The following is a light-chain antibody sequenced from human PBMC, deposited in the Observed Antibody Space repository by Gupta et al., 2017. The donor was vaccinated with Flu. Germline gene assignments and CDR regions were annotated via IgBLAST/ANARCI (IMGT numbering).Light chain of an antibody. J-gene: IGKJ2*01. V-gene: IGKV1-39*01. CDR2: AAS. CDR3: QQSDSIPRT. CDR1: QNINSY. Sequence: DIQMTQSPSSLSASVADRVTITCRASQNINSYLNWYQQKPGKAPKLLVYAASNLQNGVPSRFRGSGSGTDFTLTITSLRPEDIAVYYCQQSDSIPRTFGQGTKLEIE.